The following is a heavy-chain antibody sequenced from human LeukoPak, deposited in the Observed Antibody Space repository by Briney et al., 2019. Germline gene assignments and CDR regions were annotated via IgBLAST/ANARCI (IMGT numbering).Heavy chain of an antibody. CDR2: IWYDGSNK. CDR3: AKAGITISGPGDY. J-gene: IGHJ4*02. Sequence: GGSLRLSCAASGFTFSSYWMHWVRQAPGKGLEWVAVIWYDGSNKYYADSVKGRFTISRDNSKNTLYLQMNSLRAEDTAVYYCAKAGITISGPGDYWGQGTLVTVSS. CDR1: GFTFSSYW. D-gene: IGHD3-3*01. V-gene: IGHV3-33*06.